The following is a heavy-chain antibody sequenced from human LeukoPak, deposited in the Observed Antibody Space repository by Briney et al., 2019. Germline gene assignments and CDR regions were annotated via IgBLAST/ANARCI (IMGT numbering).Heavy chain of an antibody. J-gene: IGHJ4*02. D-gene: IGHD3-10*01. V-gene: IGHV3-21*01. CDR2: ISSSSSYI. Sequence: PGGSLRLSCAASGFTFSSYSMNWVRQAPGKGLEWVSSISSSSSYIYYADSVKGRFTISRDNAKNSLYLQMNSLRAEDTAVYYCVRDRGFGEPHDYWGQGTLVTVSS. CDR3: VRDRGFGEPHDY. CDR1: GFTFSSYS.